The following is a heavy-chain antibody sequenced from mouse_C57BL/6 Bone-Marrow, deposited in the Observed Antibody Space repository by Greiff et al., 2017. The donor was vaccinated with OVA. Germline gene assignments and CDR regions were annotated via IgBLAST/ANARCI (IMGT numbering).Heavy chain of an antibody. CDR2: ISYDGSN. CDR1: GYSITSGYY. CDR3: ARPYGNYAWFAY. D-gene: IGHD2-1*01. J-gene: IGHJ3*01. Sequence: EVQLQQSGPGLVKPSQSLSLTCSVTGYSITSGYYWNWIRQFPGNKLEWMGYISYDGSNNYNPSLKNRISITRDTSKNQFFLKLNSVTTEDTATYYCARPYGNYAWFAYWGQGTLVTVSA. V-gene: IGHV3-6*01.